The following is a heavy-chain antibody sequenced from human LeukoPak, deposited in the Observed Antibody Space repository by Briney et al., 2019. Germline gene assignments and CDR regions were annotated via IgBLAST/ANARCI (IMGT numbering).Heavy chain of an antibody. V-gene: IGHV3-11*04. CDR2: ISSSGSTI. D-gene: IGHD3-3*01. CDR3: ARYDFWSGSPFDC. J-gene: IGHJ4*02. CDR1: GFTFSDYY. Sequence: GGSLRLSCAASGFTFSDYYMSWIRQAPGKGLEWISYISSSGSTIYYADSVKGRFTISRDNAKNSLYLQMNSLRAEDTSVYYCARYDFWSGSPFDCWGQGTLVTVSS.